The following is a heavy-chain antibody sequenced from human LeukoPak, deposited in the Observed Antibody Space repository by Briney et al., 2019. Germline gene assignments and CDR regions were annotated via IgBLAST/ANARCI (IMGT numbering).Heavy chain of an antibody. CDR3: ARDVSSNWYSFNF. D-gene: IGHD6-13*01. CDR1: GSTFDDCG. J-gene: IGHJ4*02. CDR2: INWDGTNT. V-gene: IGHV3-20*04. Sequence: GGSLRLSCEDSGSTFDDCGVSWVRQVPGKGLEWVCGINWDGTNTHYADSVKGRFTISRDNAKNSLFLEMTNLRAEDTAFYYCARDVSSNWYSFNFWGQGILVTVST.